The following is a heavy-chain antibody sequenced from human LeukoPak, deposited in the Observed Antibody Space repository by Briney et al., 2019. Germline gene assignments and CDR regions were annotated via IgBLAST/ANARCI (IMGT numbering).Heavy chain of an antibody. CDR2: IWYDGSNK. V-gene: IGHV3-33*01. D-gene: IGHD2-2*02. CDR1: GFNFRFYA. CDR3: ARSYRYCSSTSCYTHYYYYGMDV. J-gene: IGHJ6*02. Sequence: GGSLRLSCAASGFNFRFYAMHWVRQAPGKGLEWMAFIWYDGSNKYYADSVKGRFTISRDNSENILYLQMNNLRDEDTAVYYCARSYRYCSSTSCYTHYYYYGMDVWGQGTTVTVSS.